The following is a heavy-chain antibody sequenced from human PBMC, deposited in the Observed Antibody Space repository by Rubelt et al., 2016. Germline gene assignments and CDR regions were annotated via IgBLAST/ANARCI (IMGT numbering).Heavy chain of an antibody. V-gene: IGHV2-70*15. CDR2: IDWDDDK. CDR1: GFSLRTSGMC. Sequence: QVTLRESGPALVKPTQTLTLTCTFSGFSLRTSGMCVSWIRQPPGKALEWLARIDWDDDKYYSTSLKTRLTISKDTSKNQVVLTMTNMDPVETATYYCARISRNGYYFDYWGQGTLVTVSS. CDR3: ARISRNGYYFDY. J-gene: IGHJ4*02. D-gene: IGHD1-1*01.